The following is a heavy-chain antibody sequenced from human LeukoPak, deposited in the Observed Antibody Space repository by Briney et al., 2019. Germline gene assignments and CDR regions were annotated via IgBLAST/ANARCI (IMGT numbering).Heavy chain of an antibody. Sequence: ASVKVSCKASGYTFTGYYMHWVRQAPGQGLEWMGWINPNNGDTHYAQKFQGRVTMTRDTSISTAYMELSRLRSDDTAVYYCAREGPYYDSSGCFDYWGQGTLVTVSS. J-gene: IGHJ4*02. CDR1: GYTFTGYY. CDR3: AREGPYYDSSGCFDY. CDR2: INPNNGDT. D-gene: IGHD3-22*01. V-gene: IGHV1-2*02.